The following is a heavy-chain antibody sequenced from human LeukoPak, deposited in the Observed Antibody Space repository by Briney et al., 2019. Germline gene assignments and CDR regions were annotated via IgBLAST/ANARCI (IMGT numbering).Heavy chain of an antibody. J-gene: IGHJ6*03. CDR1: GFTFSSYS. CDR3: ARTYMIVVVNYMDV. D-gene: IGHD3-22*01. Sequence: GGSLRLSCAASGFTFSSYSMNWVRQAPGKGLEWVSSISSSSYIYYADSVKGRFTISRDNAKNSLYLQMNSLRAEDTAVYYCARTYMIVVVNYMDVWGKGTTVTVSS. CDR2: ISSSSYI. V-gene: IGHV3-21*01.